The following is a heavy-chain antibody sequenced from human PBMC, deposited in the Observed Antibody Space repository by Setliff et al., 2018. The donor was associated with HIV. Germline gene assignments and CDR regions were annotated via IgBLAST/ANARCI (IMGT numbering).Heavy chain of an antibody. CDR1: GYTLTSLD. J-gene: IGHJ4*02. V-gene: IGHV1-8*01. CDR3: ARGAPGRSCSGGSCSYFDY. CDR2: LNPTSGNT. Sequence: ASVKVSCKASGYTLTSLDINWVRQATGQGPEWVGWLNPTSGNTGSAQRFQGRVTMTRNTSTSIAYMELSNLRSEDTAVYYCARGAPGRSCSGGSCSYFDYWGQGTLVTVSS. D-gene: IGHD2-15*01.